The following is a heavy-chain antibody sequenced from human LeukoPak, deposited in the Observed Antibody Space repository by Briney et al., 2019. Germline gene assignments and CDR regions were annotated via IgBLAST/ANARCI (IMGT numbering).Heavy chain of an antibody. J-gene: IGHJ5*02. Sequence: PGRSLRLSCAASGFTFSSYGMHWVRQAPGKGLEWVAVIWYDGSNKYYADSVKGRFTISRDNSKNTLYLQMSSLRAEDTAVYYCARAGIAAADNWFDPWGQGTLVTVSS. D-gene: IGHD6-13*01. CDR3: ARAGIAAADNWFDP. V-gene: IGHV3-33*01. CDR1: GFTFSSYG. CDR2: IWYDGSNK.